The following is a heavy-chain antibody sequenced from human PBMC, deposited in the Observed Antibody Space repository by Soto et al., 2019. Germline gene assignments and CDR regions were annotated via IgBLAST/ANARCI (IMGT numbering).Heavy chain of an antibody. CDR3: ATIPATTILTDY. CDR1: GGSISSSSYY. Sequence: PSETLSLTCTVSGGSISSSSYYWGWIRQPPGKGLEWIGSIYYSGSTYYNPSLKSRVTISVDTSKNQFSLKLSSVTAADTAVYYCATIPATTILTDYWGQGTLVT. V-gene: IGHV4-39*01. CDR2: IYYSGST. D-gene: IGHD2-2*02. J-gene: IGHJ4*02.